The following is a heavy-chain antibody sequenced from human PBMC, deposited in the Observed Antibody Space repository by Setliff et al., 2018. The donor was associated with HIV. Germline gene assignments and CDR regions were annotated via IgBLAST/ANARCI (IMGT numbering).Heavy chain of an antibody. CDR1: GGSISSTGYY. V-gene: IGHV4-61*08. CDR3: ARKHLFNVFDY. J-gene: IGHJ4*02. Sequence: SCTVSGGSISSTGYYWSWIRQSPGKGLEWIGYVYYSGSTNYNPSLKSRVTISVDTSKNQFSLKLSSVTAADTAVYYCARKHLFNVFDYWGQGTLVTVSS. CDR2: VYYSGST. D-gene: IGHD2-8*01.